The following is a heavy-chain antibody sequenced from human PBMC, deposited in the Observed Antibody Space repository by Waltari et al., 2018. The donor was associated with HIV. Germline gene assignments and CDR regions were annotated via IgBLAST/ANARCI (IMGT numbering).Heavy chain of an antibody. Sequence: QVQLVQSGAEVKKPGASVKVSCKASGYTFTSYDINWVRTAPGQGLEWMGWMNPNSGNTGYAQKFQGRVTMTRNTSISTAYMELSSLRSEDTAVYYCARGRPMIVVVITTPGWFDPWGQGTLVTVSS. V-gene: IGHV1-8*01. D-gene: IGHD3-22*01. CDR2: MNPNSGNT. CDR1: GYTFTSYD. CDR3: ARGRPMIVVVITTPGWFDP. J-gene: IGHJ5*02.